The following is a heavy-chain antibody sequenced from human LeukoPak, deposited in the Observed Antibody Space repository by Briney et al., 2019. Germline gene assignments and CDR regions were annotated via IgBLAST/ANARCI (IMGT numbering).Heavy chain of an antibody. CDR2: IIPIFGTA. D-gene: IGHD2-21*01. V-gene: IGHV1-69*13. J-gene: IGHJ4*02. CDR1: GGTFSSYA. CDR3: ARSRGIPEYYFDY. Sequence: SVKVSCKASGGTFSSYAISWVRQAPGQGLEWMGGIIPIFGTANYAQKFQGRVTITADESTSTAYMELSSLRSEDTAVYYCARSRGIPEYYFDYWAREPWSPSPQ.